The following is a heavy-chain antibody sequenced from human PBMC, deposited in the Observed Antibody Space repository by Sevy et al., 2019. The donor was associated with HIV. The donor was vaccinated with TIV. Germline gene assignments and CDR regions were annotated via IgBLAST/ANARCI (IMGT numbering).Heavy chain of an antibody. CDR2: MNPNSGNT. J-gene: IGHJ6*02. CDR1: GYTFTSYD. V-gene: IGHV1-8*01. Sequence: ASVKVSCKVSGYTFTSYDINWVRQATGQGLEWMGWMNPNSGNTGYAQKFQGRVTMTRNTSISTAYMELISLRSEDTAVYYCARFLSPSYYYYSAMDVWGQGTTVTVSS. CDR3: ARFLSPSYYYYSAMDV.